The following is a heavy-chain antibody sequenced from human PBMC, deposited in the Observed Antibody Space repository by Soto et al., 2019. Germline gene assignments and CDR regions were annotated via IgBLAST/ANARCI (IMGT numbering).Heavy chain of an antibody. J-gene: IGHJ5*02. D-gene: IGHD1-1*01. CDR2: FCGTCGYT. CDR1: GFTLSSSA. CDR3: ARRRTERHNWFEP. Sequence: GGSLRLSCEASGFTLSSSAISWVRQAPGMGLEWVSTFCGTCGYTYYTGSVKGRVTISRDTSKNQVFLRLSSVTAADTAMYYCARRRTERHNWFEPWGQGTLVTVSS. V-gene: IGHV3-23*01.